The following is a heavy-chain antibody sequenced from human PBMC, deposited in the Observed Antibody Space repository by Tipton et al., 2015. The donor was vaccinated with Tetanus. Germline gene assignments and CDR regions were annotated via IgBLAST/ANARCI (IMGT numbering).Heavy chain of an antibody. CDR2: IYYSGST. V-gene: IGHV4-31*03. D-gene: IGHD6-6*01. CDR3: ARDQGGGRVVRLNWFDP. Sequence: TLSLTCTVSGGSTSSGDYYWSWIRQHPGKGLEWTGYIYYSGSTFYNPSFESRVTISVDTAKNQFSLKMNSVTAADTAVYYCARDQGGGRVVRLNWFDPWGQGMLVTVSS. J-gene: IGHJ5*02. CDR1: GGSTSSGDYY.